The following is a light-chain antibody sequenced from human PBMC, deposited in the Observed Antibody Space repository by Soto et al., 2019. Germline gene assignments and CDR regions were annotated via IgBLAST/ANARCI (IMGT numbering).Light chain of an antibody. V-gene: IGKV4-1*01. CDR1: QSVLYSSNNKNY. CDR2: WAS. Sequence: DIVMTQSPDSLAVSLGERATINCKSSQSVLYSSNNKNYLAWYQQKPGQPPKLLIYWASTRESGVPDRFSGSGSGTDFTLTSSRLQAEDVAVYYGQQYYSTPWTFGQGTKVEIK. J-gene: IGKJ1*01. CDR3: QQYYSTPWT.